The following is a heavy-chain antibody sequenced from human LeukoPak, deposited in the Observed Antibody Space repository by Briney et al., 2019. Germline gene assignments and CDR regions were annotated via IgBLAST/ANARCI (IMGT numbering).Heavy chain of an antibody. J-gene: IGHJ3*02. D-gene: IGHD3-10*01. CDR2: ISYDGSNK. CDR1: GFTFSSYV. CDR3: AKRGDRGKAFDI. V-gene: IGHV3-30*18. Sequence: PGGSLRLSCAASGFTFSSYVMHWVRQAPGKGLEWVAVISYDGSNKYYADSVKGRFTISRDNSKNTLYLQMNSLGAEDTAVYYCAKRGDRGKAFDIWGQGTMVTVSS.